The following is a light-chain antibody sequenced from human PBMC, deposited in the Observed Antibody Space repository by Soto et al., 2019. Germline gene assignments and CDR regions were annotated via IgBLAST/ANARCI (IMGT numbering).Light chain of an antibody. CDR3: HQYDSSPLT. CDR2: ATS. CDR1: QSVSSSS. J-gene: IGKJ4*01. V-gene: IGKV3-20*01. Sequence: EIVLTQSPGTLSLSPGERATLSCRASQSVSSSSLALYQQKPGQAPRLLIYATSSRSAGIPDRFSGSGSGTDFTLTISRLEPEDFAVYYCHQYDSSPLTFGGGTKVEIK.